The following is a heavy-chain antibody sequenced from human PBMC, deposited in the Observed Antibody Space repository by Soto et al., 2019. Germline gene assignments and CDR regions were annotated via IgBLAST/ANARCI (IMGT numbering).Heavy chain of an antibody. J-gene: IGHJ2*01. CDR1: GFIFDDYA. V-gene: IGHV3-43D*04. Sequence: GGSLRLSCAASGFIFDDYAMHWVRQAPGKGLEWVSLISWDGGSTYYADSVKGRFTISRDNSKNSLYLQMNSLRAEDTALYYCAKAASSGYYYYSLNWYFDLWGRGTLVTVSS. CDR2: ISWDGGST. CDR3: AKAASSGYYYYSLNWYFDL. D-gene: IGHD3-22*01.